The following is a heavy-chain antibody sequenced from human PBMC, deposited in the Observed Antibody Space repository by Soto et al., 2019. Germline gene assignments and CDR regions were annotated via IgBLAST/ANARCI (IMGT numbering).Heavy chain of an antibody. CDR3: VRDPRRNAY. CDR1: GYDFSSYG. CDR2: IRASNGNR. Sequence: QVQLVQSGAEVKKPGASVKVSCKASGYDFSSYGISWVRQAPGQGLEWMGWIRASNGNRNYAQQFQGRVTMTSDTSRPTAYMELRSLRSHARAVYYWVRDPRRNAYWGKGTLVNVSS. V-gene: IGHV1-18*04. J-gene: IGHJ4*02.